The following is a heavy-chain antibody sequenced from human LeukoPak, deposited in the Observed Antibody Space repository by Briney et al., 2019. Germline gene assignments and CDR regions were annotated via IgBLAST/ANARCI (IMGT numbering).Heavy chain of an antibody. CDR2: ISWDGGST. D-gene: IGHD3-22*01. J-gene: IGHJ4*02. CDR1: GFTFDDYA. V-gene: IGHV3-43D*03. CDR3: AREIVVVHTGFDY. Sequence: GGSLRLSCAASGFTFDDYAMHWVRQAPGKGLEWVSLISWDGGSTYYADSVKGRFTISRDNSKNSLYLQMNSLRAEDTAVYYCAREIVVVHTGFDYWGQGTLVTVSS.